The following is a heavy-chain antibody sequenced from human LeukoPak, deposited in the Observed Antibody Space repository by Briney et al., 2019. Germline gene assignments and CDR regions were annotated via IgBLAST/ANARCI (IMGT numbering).Heavy chain of an antibody. CDR3: ARAFLEWSNLGNWFDP. CDR2: INPSGGST. V-gene: IGHV1-46*01. CDR1: GYTFTSYY. J-gene: IGHJ5*02. Sequence: EASVKVSCKASGYTFTSYYMHWVRLAPGQGLEWMGIINPSGGSTSYAQKFQGRVTMTRDTSTSTVYMELSSLRSEDTAVYYCARAFLEWSNLGNWFDPWGQGTLVTVSS. D-gene: IGHD3-3*01.